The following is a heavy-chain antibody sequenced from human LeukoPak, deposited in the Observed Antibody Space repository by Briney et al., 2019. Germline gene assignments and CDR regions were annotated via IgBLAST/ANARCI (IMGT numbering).Heavy chain of an antibody. CDR1: GGSISSYY. J-gene: IGHJ4*02. CDR3: ARDGVSSGYHY. D-gene: IGHD6-19*01. V-gene: IGHV4-59*01. CDR2: VYYSGTT. Sequence: KPSETLSLTCTVSGGSISSYYWSWIRQPPGKGLEWIGYVYYSGTTNYNPSLKSRVIISVDTSKNQFSLKLSPVIAADTAVYYCARDGVSSGYHYWGQGTLVTVSS.